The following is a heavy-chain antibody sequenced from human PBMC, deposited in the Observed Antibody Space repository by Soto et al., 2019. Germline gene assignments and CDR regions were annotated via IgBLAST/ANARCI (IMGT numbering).Heavy chain of an antibody. CDR2: MSHSGGT. D-gene: IGHD2-21*02. J-gene: IGHJ3*02. CDR3: ARVERGTATPVVDAFDI. CDR1: GGFVSSGSYY. Sequence: QVQLQQWGAGLLKPSETLSLTCAVCGGFVSSGSYYWSWIRQPPGKGLEWIGEMSHSGGTHFNPSLKSRVSISVHTSKNQFSLKMSSVTAPDTALYYCARVERGTATPVVDAFDIWGPGTMVTVSS. V-gene: IGHV4-34*01.